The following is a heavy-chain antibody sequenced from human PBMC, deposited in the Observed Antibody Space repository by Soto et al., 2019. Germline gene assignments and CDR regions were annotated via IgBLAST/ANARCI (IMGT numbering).Heavy chain of an antibody. CDR3: ALAGDFDLLSFDR. Sequence: QITLKESGPPLVRPAQPLTLTCAFSGFSLTTTRMGVAWIRQPPGKALEWLALIYWDDDKRYSPSLKNRLTVSKDTSTNRVVLTITNISPDDTGTYFCALAGDFDLLSFDRWGPGTLVTVSS. D-gene: IGHD2-15*01. J-gene: IGHJ4*02. CDR2: IYWDDDK. V-gene: IGHV2-5*02. CDR1: GFSLTTTRMG.